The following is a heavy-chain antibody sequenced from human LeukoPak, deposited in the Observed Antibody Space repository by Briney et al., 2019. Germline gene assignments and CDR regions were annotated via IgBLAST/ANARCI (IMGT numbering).Heavy chain of an antibody. V-gene: IGHV3-7*01. J-gene: IGHJ4*02. CDR3: AREWYSGSYYVY. CDR2: IKQDGSEK. CDR1: GFTFSSYA. Sequence: SGGSLRLSCAASGFTFSSYAMSWVRQAPGKGLEWVANIKQDGSEKYYVDSVKGRFTISRDNAKNSLYLQMNSLRAEDTAVYYCAREWYSGSYYVYWGQGTLVTVSS. D-gene: IGHD1-26*01.